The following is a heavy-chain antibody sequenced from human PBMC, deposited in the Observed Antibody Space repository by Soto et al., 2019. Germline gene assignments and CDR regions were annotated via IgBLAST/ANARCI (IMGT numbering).Heavy chain of an antibody. CDR1: GGSISSGGYY. V-gene: IGHV4-31*03. CDR2: IYYSGST. Sequence: SETLSLTCTVSGGSISSGGYYWSWIRQHPGKGLEWIGYIYYSGSTYYNPSLKSRVTISVDTSKNQFSLKLSSVTAADTAVYYCAGVFGAVISRAARPYNWFDPWGQGTLVTVSS. J-gene: IGHJ5*02. D-gene: IGHD3-3*01. CDR3: AGVFGAVISRAARPYNWFDP.